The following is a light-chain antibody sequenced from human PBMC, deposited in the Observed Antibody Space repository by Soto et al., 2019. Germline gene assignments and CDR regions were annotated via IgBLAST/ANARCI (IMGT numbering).Light chain of an antibody. CDR1: QSISRW. V-gene: IGKV1-5*01. J-gene: IGKJ1*01. Sequence: DLQITPSPSPPSAFVGDRVTITFRASQSISRWLAWYQQKPGKDPKLLIYDASTLESGVPSRFSGRGSGTEFTLTISSLQPDDFATYYCQQYNSYWTFGQGTKVDNK. CDR3: QQYNSYWT. CDR2: DAS.